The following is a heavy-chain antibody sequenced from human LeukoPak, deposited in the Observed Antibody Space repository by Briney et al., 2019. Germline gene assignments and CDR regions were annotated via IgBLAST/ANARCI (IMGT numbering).Heavy chain of an antibody. D-gene: IGHD6-6*01. CDR2: IHTSGST. CDR3: ARGESSTSTLYYYYYYMDV. V-gene: IGHV4-61*02. CDR1: GGSISSGSYY. Sequence: PSETLSLTCTVSGGSISSGSYYWSWIRQPAGKGLEWIGRIHTSGSTNYNPSLKSRVTISVDTSKNQFSLKLSSVTAADTAMYYCARGESSTSTLYYYYYYMDVWGKGTTVTVSS. J-gene: IGHJ6*03.